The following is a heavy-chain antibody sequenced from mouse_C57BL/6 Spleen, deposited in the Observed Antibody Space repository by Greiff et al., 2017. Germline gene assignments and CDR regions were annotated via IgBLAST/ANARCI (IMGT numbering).Heavy chain of an antibody. CDR3: ARHYYGSSGSSMDY. CDR1: GYTFTSYW. D-gene: IGHD1-1*01. Sequence: VQLQQPGAELVKPGASVKMSCKASGYTFTSYWITWVKQRPGQGLEWIGDIYPGSGSTNYNEKFKSKATLTVDTSSSTAYMQLSSLTSEDSAVYYGARHYYGSSGSSMDYWGQGTSVTVSS. J-gene: IGHJ4*01. V-gene: IGHV1-55*01. CDR2: IYPGSGST.